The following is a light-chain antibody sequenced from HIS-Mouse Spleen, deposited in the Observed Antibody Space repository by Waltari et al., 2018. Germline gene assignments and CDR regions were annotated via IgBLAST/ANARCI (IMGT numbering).Light chain of an antibody. Sequence: DIVMTQSPLSLPVTPGEPASISCRPSQSLLHSKGYNYLDWYLQKTGQSPQLLIYLGSNRASGVPDRFSGSGSGTDVTLKISRVEAEDVGVYYCMQALQTPYTFGQGTKLEIK. CDR1: QSLLHSKGYNY. CDR3: MQALQTPYT. CDR2: LGS. V-gene: IGKV2-28*01. J-gene: IGKJ2*01.